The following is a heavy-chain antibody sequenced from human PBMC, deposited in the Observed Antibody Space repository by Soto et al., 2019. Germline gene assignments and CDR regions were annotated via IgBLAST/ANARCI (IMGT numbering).Heavy chain of an antibody. CDR3: ARAYSSSPLFEDYFDY. CDR2: INPDGSEK. Sequence: PGGSLRLSCAGSGFTFSRYWMTWVRQGPGKGLEWVANINPDGSEKFFADSVKGRFTISRDNAKNSLYPQMNSLRAEDTAVYFCARAYSSSPLFEDYFDYWGQGALVTVSS. CDR1: GFTFSRYW. D-gene: IGHD6-13*01. J-gene: IGHJ4*02. V-gene: IGHV3-7*04.